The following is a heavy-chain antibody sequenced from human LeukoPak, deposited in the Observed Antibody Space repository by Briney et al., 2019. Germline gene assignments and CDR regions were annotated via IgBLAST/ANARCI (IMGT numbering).Heavy chain of an antibody. J-gene: IGHJ5*02. D-gene: IGHD2-21*02. CDR2: IFYSGGS. CDR1: GGSISSYY. CDR3: ARRIVSVPPIQEGTWLDP. V-gene: IGHV4-59*08. Sequence: PSGTLSLTCTVSGGSISSYYWTWIRQPPGKGLEWIWYIFYSGGSNYNPSLKSRVTISVDTSKNHFSLKLTSVTAADTAVYYCARRIVSVPPIQEGTWLDPWGQGTLVTVSS.